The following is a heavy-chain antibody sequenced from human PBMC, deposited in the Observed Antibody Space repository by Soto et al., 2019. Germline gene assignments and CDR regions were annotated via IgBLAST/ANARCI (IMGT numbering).Heavy chain of an antibody. Sequence: GGSLRLSCAASGFTFSSYWMSWVRQAPGKGLEWVANIKQDGSEKYYVDSVKGRFTISRDNAKNSLYLKMNSLRAEDTAMYYLARGFTGEFWSGYYKYYYYYYMGVWGKGTTVTVSS. CDR2: IKQDGSEK. CDR3: ARGFTGEFWSGYYKYYYYYYMGV. D-gene: IGHD3-3*01. CDR1: GFTFSSYW. V-gene: IGHV3-7*01. J-gene: IGHJ6*03.